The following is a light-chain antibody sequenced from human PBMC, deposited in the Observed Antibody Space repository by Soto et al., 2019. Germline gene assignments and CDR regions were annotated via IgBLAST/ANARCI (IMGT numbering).Light chain of an antibody. J-gene: IGKJ5*01. CDR3: QQYGRSRS. CDR1: QSVSSSY. CDR2: GAS. Sequence: EIVLTQSPGTLSLSPGERATLSCRASQSVSSSYLAWYQQKPGQAPRLLIYGASNRATGIPDRFSGSGSGTDFTLTISRLEPEDFAVYYCQQYGRSRSFGQGTRLEN. V-gene: IGKV3-20*01.